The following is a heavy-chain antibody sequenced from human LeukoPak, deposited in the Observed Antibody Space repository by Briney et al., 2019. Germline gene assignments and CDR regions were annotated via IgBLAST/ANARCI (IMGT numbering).Heavy chain of an antibody. J-gene: IGHJ6*03. Sequence: VASVKVSCKASGGTFSSYAISWVRQAPGQGLEWMGGIIPIFGTANYAQKFQGRVTITADESTSTVYMELSSLRSEDTAVYYCASSNGPVGATDQDSYYYYYYMDVWGKGTTVTVSS. D-gene: IGHD1-26*01. CDR2: IIPIFGTA. CDR1: GGTFSSYA. V-gene: IGHV1-69*01. CDR3: ASSNGPVGATDQDSYYYYYYMDV.